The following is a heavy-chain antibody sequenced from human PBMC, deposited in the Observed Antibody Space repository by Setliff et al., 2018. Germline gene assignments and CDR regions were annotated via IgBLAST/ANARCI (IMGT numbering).Heavy chain of an antibody. J-gene: IGHJ4*02. V-gene: IGHV4-30-4*08. CDR1: GASTNSGDYY. CDR2: VDFSGKT. D-gene: IGHD3-10*01. CDR3: ARRYFDSGSYFYFDY. Sequence: SETLSLTCTVSGASTNSGDYYWSWIRQRPGKALEYIGYVDFSGKTDYNPSHKSRLTMSFDTSKNQFSLRLRSVSAADTAVYFCARRYFDSGSYFYFDYWGQGTLVTVSS.